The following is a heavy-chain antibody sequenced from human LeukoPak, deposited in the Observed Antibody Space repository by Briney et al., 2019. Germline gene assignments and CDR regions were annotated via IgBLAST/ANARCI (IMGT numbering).Heavy chain of an antibody. CDR3: AKTLRDLEWLTGELDV. J-gene: IGHJ6*02. D-gene: IGHD3-3*01. V-gene: IGHV3-23*01. Sequence: PGGSLRLSCAASGFSFDNYAMSWVRQTPGKGLEWVSAIGGSGSDTSYTDSVKGRFTISRDNSESTLYLQLNSLRAADTAVYHCAKTLRDLEWLTGELDVWGQGTAVTVSS. CDR1: GFSFDNYA. CDR2: IGGSGSDT.